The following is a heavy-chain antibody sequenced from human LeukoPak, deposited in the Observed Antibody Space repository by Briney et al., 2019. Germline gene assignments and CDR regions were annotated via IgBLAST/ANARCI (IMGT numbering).Heavy chain of an antibody. J-gene: IGHJ6*02. V-gene: IGHV5-51*01. D-gene: IGHD2-21*02. CDR1: GYSFTSYW. Sequence: GESLKISCKGSGYSFTSYWIGWVRQMLGKGLEWMGIVYPDDSDTRYSPSFQGQVTISADKSISTAYLQWSSLKASDTAMYYCARQGVVVTARTNYYYYYGMDVRGQGTTVTVSS. CDR3: ARQGVVVTARTNYYYYYGMDV. CDR2: VYPDDSDT.